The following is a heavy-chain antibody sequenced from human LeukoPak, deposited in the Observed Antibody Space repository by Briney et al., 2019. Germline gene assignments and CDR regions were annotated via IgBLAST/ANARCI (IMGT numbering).Heavy chain of an antibody. CDR3: AKDRLFGNTISDDAFDL. V-gene: IGHV3-23*01. CDR1: GLTFRNYA. J-gene: IGHJ3*01. CDR2: ISGNGGET. Sequence: GGSLRLSCAASGLTFRNYAMTWVRQAPGKGLEWVSTISGNGGETFYADSVKGRFTISRDNSKSTLFLQMNSLRAEDTGVYYCAKDRLFGNTISDDAFDLWGQGTMVTVFS. D-gene: IGHD5-24*01.